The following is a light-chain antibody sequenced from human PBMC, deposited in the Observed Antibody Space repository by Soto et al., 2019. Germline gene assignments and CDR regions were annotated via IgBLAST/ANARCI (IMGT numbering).Light chain of an antibody. CDR3: QSYDSSLSGDAV. V-gene: IGLV1-40*01. J-gene: IGLJ7*01. CDR1: SSNIGAGYD. Sequence: QSVLTQPPSVSGAPGQRVTISCTGSSSNIGAGYDVHWYQQLPGTAPKLLIYGNSNRPSGVTDRFSGSKSGTSASLAITGLQAEDEADYYGQSYDSSLSGDAVFGGGTQLTVL. CDR2: GNS.